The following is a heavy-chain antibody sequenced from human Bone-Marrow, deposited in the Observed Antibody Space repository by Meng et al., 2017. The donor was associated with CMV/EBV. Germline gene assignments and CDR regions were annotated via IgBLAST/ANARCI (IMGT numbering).Heavy chain of an antibody. CDR1: GFTFSDYY. CDR3: ARVESAWYSSSWYLDY. D-gene: IGHD6-13*01. V-gene: IGHV3-74*01. J-gene: IGHJ4*02. CDR2: INSDGSST. Sequence: GGSLRLSCAASGFTFSDYYMSWIRQAPGKGLEWVGRINSDGSSTSYADSVKGRFTISRDNAKNTLYLQMNSLRAEDTAVYYCARVESAWYSSSWYLDYWGQGTLVTVSS.